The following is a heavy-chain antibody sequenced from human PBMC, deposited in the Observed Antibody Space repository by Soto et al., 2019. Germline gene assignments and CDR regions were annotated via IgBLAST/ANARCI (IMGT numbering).Heavy chain of an antibody. CDR2: ISTNKGNT. CDR3: ATRSPAFDY. CDR1: GYTFTSYG. J-gene: IGHJ4*02. V-gene: IGHV1-18*01. Sequence: QVQLVQSGPEVKKPGASVKVSCKTSGYTFTSYGISWVRQAPGQGLEWMGWISTNKGNTNYAQKFQGRVTMTTDTSTSTGYMVLRNLRSDDTAIYYCATRSPAFDYWGQGTLVTVSS.